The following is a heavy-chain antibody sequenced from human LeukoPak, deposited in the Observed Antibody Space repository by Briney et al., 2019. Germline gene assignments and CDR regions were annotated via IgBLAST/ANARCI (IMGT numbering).Heavy chain of an antibody. J-gene: IGHJ4*02. CDR1: GGSISSGSYY. Sequence: PSETLSLTCTVSGGSISSGSYYWSWIRQPAGKGLEWIGRIYTSGSTNYNPSLKSRVTISVDTSKNQFSLEVSSVTAADTAVYYCARERWYYDDSSGYYDYWGQGTLVTVSS. V-gene: IGHV4-61*02. CDR3: ARERWYYDDSSGYYDY. CDR2: IYTSGST. D-gene: IGHD3-22*01.